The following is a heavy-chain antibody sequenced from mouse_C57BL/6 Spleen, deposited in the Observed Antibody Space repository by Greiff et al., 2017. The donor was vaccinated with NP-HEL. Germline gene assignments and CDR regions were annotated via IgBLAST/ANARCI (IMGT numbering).Heavy chain of an antibody. V-gene: IGHV5-17*01. CDR1: GFTFSDYG. D-gene: IGHD5-5*01. CDR2: ISSGSSTI. CDR3: ARSLPAAMDY. J-gene: IGHJ4*01. Sequence: EVQLQESGGGLVKPGGSLKLSCAASGFTFSDYGMHWVRQAPEKGLEWVAYISSGSSTIYYADTVKGRFTISRDNAKNTLFLQMTSLRSEDTAMYYCARSLPAAMDYWGQGTSVTVSS.